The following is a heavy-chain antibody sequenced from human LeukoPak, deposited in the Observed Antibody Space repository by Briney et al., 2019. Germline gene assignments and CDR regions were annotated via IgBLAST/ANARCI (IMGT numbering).Heavy chain of an antibody. J-gene: IGHJ5*02. CDR2: IYPGDSDS. Sequence: GESLKISCKGSGYSFTTYWIGWVRQMPGKGLEWMGIIYPGDSDSRYSPSFQGQVTISADKSISTAYLQWSSLEASDTDMYYCARLDCSTTSCRFDPWGQGTLVTVSS. CDR1: GYSFTTYW. V-gene: IGHV5-51*01. D-gene: IGHD2-2*01. CDR3: ARLDCSTTSCRFDP.